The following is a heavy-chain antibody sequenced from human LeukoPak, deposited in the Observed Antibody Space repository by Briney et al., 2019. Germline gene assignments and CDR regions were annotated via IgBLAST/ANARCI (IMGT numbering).Heavy chain of an antibody. CDR3: ASQYCSSTSCSDWFDP. V-gene: IGHV4-59*01. CDR2: IYYSGST. J-gene: IGHJ5*02. Sequence: SETLSLTCTVSGGSISSYYWSWIRQPPGKGLEWIGYIYYSGSTHYNPSLKSRVTISVDTSKNQFSLKLSSVTAADTAVYYCASQYCSSTSCSDWFDPWGQGTLVTVSS. CDR1: GGSISSYY. D-gene: IGHD2-2*01.